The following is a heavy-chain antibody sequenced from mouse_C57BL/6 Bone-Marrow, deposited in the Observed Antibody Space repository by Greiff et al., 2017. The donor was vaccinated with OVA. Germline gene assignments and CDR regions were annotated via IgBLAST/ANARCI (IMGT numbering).Heavy chain of an antibody. CDR2: IYPGSGNT. J-gene: IGHJ2*01. D-gene: IGHD4-1*01. CDR3: ARGDWDYFDY. Sequence: LVESGPELVKPGASVQISCKASGYPFTDYYINWVKQRPGQGLEWIGWIYPGSGNTKYNEKFKGKAPLTVDTSSSTAYMQLSSLTSEDSAVYFCARGDWDYFDYWGQGTTLTVSS. V-gene: IGHV1-84*01. CDR1: GYPFTDYY.